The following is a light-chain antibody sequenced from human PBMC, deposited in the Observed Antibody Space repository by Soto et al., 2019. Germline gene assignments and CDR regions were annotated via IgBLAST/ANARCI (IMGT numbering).Light chain of an antibody. CDR2: KAS. CDR1: QTISTW. Sequence: DIQMTQSPSTLSASVGDRVTITCRASQTISTWLAWYQHKPGKAPNLLIYKASTLKSGVPSRFSGSGSGTEFTLTISSLQPDDFATYYCQHYNSYSEAFGQGTKVDI. J-gene: IGKJ1*01. CDR3: QHYNSYSEA. V-gene: IGKV1-5*03.